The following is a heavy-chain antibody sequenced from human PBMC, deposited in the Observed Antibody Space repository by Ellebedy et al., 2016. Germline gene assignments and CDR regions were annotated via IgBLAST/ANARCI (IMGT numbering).Heavy chain of an antibody. J-gene: IGHJ5*02. CDR1: GGTFSSYA. Sequence: SVKVSCXASGGTFSSYAISWVRQAPGQGLEWMGGIIPIFGTANYAQKFQGRVTITADKSTSTAYMELSSLRSEDTAVYYCARDLVTVAGGVKYNWFDPWGQGTLVTVSS. CDR3: ARDLVTVAGGVKYNWFDP. D-gene: IGHD6-19*01. CDR2: IIPIFGTA. V-gene: IGHV1-69*06.